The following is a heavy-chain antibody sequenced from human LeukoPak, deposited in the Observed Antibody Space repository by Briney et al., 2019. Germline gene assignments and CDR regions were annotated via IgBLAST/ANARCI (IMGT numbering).Heavy chain of an antibody. CDR2: INHSGST. Sequence: PSETLSLTCAVYGGSFSGYYWSWIRQPPGKGLEWIGEINHSGSTNYNPSLKSRVTISVDTSKNQFSLKLSSVTAADTAVYYSARRRYVYSGFDYWGQGTLVTVSS. J-gene: IGHJ4*02. CDR1: GGSFSGYY. CDR3: ARRRYVYSGFDY. D-gene: IGHD5-12*01. V-gene: IGHV4-34*01.